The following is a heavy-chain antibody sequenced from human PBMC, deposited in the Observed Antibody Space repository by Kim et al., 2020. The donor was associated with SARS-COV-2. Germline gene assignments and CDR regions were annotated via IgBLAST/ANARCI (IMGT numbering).Heavy chain of an antibody. D-gene: IGHD6-13*01. J-gene: IGHJ6*02. V-gene: IGHV1-69*01. CDR3: AREVRAAADYGMDV. Sequence: AQKLQGRVTITADDSTSTAYMELSSLRSGDTDVYYCAREVRAAADYGMDVWGQGTTVTVSS.